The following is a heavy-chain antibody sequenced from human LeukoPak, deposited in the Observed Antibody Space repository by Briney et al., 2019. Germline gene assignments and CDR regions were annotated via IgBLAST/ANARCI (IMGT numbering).Heavy chain of an antibody. J-gene: IGHJ6*03. D-gene: IGHD2-15*01. CDR2: ISSSGSTI. CDR3: ARDRVVVVAATLVPMDV. V-gene: IGHV3-11*01. Sequence: GGSLRLSCAASGFTFSDYYMSWIRQAPGKGLEWVSYISSSGSTIYYADSVKGRFTISRDNAKNSLYLQMNSLRAEDTAVYYCARDRVVVVAATLVPMDVWGKGTTVTVSS. CDR1: GFTFSDYY.